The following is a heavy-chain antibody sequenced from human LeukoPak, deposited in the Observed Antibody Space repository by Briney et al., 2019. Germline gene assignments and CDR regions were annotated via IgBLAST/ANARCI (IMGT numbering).Heavy chain of an antibody. J-gene: IGHJ4*02. Sequence: PSETLSLTCTVSGGSISSYYWSWIRQPPGKRLEWIGHIYYSGSTNYNPSLKSRVTISVDTSKNQFSLKLSSVTAADTAVYYCASRSSIWSGYQDTLYYFDSWGQGTLVAVSS. D-gene: IGHD3-3*01. CDR3: ASRSSIWSGYQDTLYYFDS. CDR1: GGSISSYY. CDR2: IYYSGST. V-gene: IGHV4-59*01.